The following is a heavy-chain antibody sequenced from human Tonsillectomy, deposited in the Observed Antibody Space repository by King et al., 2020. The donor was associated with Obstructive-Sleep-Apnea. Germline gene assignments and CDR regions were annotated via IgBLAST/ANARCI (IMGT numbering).Heavy chain of an antibody. CDR1: GFTFSSYG. D-gene: IGHD1-26*01. V-gene: IGHV3-30*02. CDR3: ANVPGVYSGGPLPGLDY. J-gene: IGHJ4*02. CDR2: IRYDGSTK. Sequence: QLVQSGGGVVQPGGSLRLSCATSGFTFSSYGMHWVRQAPGKGLEWVAFIRYDGSTKYYADSVKGRFTISRDNSKNTLYLQMNSLRAEDTAVYYCANVPGVYSGGPLPGLDYWGQGTLVTVSS.